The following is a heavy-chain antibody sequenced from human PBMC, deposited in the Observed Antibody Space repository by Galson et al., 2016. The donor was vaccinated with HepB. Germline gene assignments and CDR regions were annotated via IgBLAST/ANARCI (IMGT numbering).Heavy chain of an antibody. CDR2: IFWNDDE. CDR3: ARTQVSFGELLPLDY. Sequence: PALVKPTQTLTLTCTFSGFSLNTSGVGVGWIRQPPGKALEWLALIFWNDDERFSPSLKSRLTTTKDTSKNQVVLTLTNMDPVDTATYYCARTQVSFGELLPLDYWGQGTLVAVSS. V-gene: IGHV2-5*01. CDR1: GFSLNTSGVG. D-gene: IGHD3-10*01. J-gene: IGHJ4*02.